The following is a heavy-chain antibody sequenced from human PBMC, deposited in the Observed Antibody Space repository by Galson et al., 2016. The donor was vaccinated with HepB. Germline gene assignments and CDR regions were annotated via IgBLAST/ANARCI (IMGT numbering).Heavy chain of an antibody. D-gene: IGHD3-9*01. CDR2: INDGGAR. J-gene: IGHJ5*02. Sequence: SETLSLTCGVSGGPFSGFFWTWIRQSPGKGLEWIGEINDGGARNYKPSLEGRITMSADTSKRQLSLNLSDVSAADTAIYYCVRGRSLEKDFLTGFPLDSKFDLWGQGILVTVAS. CDR3: VRGRSLEKDFLTGFPLDSKFDL. V-gene: IGHV4-34*10. CDR1: GGPFSGFF.